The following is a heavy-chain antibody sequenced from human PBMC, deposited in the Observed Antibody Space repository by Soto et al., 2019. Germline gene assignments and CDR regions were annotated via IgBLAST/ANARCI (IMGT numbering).Heavy chain of an antibody. CDR1: GYPLSTHG. D-gene: IGHD2-21*01. Sequence: QVQLVQSGAEVKKPGASVKVSCKADGYPLSTHGITWVRQAPGQGPEWMGWISAYNGNTDSAEKFQGRVTMTTDTSTATAYMELRSLRSDDTAVYYCARDARGPISDSDFGYWGQGTLVIVAS. CDR2: ISAYNGNT. J-gene: IGHJ4*02. CDR3: ARDARGPISDSDFGY. V-gene: IGHV1-18*04.